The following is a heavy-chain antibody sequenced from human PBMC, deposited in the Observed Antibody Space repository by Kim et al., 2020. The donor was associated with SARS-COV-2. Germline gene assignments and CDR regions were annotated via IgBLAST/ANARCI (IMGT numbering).Heavy chain of an antibody. Sequence: GGSLRLSCAASGFTFDTFAMSWVRQAPGKGLEWVSVISGGAVNKFYANFLRGRFTISRDNSKSTLYLQMNSLRDEDTALYYCAKMVVMDGYNYFYYYSMDGWGHGSTVTVSS. CDR3: AKMVVMDGYNYFYYYSMDG. D-gene: IGHD3-22*01. J-gene: IGHJ6*02. CDR2: ISGGAVNK. CDR1: GFTFDTFA. V-gene: IGHV3-23*01.